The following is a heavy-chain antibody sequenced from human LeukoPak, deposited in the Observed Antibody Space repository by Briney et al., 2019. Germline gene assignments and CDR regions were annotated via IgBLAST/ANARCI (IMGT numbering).Heavy chain of an antibody. V-gene: IGHV3-66*01. CDR1: GFTVSSNY. CDR2: IYSGGST. D-gene: IGHD2-2*02. Sequence: QPGGSLRLSCAASGFTVSSNYMSWVRRAPGKGLEWVSVIYSGGSTYYADSVKGRFTISRDNSKNTLYLQMNSLRAEDTAVYYCARDGLYSTELYYFDYWGQGTLVTVSS. J-gene: IGHJ4*02. CDR3: ARDGLYSTELYYFDY.